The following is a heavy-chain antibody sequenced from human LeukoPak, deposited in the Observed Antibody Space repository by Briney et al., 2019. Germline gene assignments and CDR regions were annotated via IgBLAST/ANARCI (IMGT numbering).Heavy chain of an antibody. J-gene: IGHJ4*02. CDR3: ARDLTSGTALDY. CDR1: GFTFSSYA. D-gene: IGHD1-26*01. Sequence: HPGGSLRLSCAASGFTFSSYAMHWVRQAPGKGLEWVAVISYEGSNKYYAGSVKGRFTISRDNSKNTLYLQMNSLRAEDTAVYYCARDLTSGTALDYWGQGTLVTVSS. CDR2: ISYEGSNK. V-gene: IGHV3-30-3*01.